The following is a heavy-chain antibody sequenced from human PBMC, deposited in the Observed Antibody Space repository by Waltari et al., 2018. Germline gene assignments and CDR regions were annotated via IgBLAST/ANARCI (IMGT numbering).Heavy chain of an antibody. CDR3: ARRSGNYEGNWFDP. CDR2: IHYSGAT. CDR1: GGSISIGYY. D-gene: IGHD4-4*01. J-gene: IGHJ5*02. Sequence: QLQLQESGPGLVKPSETLFLTCTVSGGSISIGYYWGWIRQPPGKGLEWIGSIHYSGATYYNPSVKSPLTMSVDTSKNQFSLKLSSVTAADTAMYYCARRSGNYEGNWFDPWGQGILVTVSS. V-gene: IGHV4-39*01.